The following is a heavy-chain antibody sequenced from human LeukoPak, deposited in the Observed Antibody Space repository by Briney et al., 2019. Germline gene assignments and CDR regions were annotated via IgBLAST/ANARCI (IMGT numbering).Heavy chain of an antibody. D-gene: IGHD2-15*01. CDR3: AKDLEDIVVVVAVGPSGIQH. Sequence: PGGSLRLSCAPAVFTFSIYAMSWVRPPPEEALEWGSAISGSGRSMYYPDSVKGRFTIRRDNTKNALYLQMHSLRGEDAAVYYCAKDLEDIVVVVAVGPSGIQHWGQGTVVTVST. V-gene: IGHV3-23*01. CDR1: VFTFSIYA. CDR2: ISGSGRSM. J-gene: IGHJ1*01.